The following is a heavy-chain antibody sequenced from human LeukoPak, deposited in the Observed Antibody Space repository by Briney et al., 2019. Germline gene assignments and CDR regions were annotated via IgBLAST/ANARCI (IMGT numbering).Heavy chain of an antibody. CDR3: ARAGSSGWYYFDY. CDR2: ISSSSSYI. D-gene: IGHD6-19*01. CDR1: GFTFSSYS. Sequence: GGSLRLSCAASGFTFSSYSMNWVRQAPGKGLEWVSSISSSSSYIYYADSVKGRFTISRDNAKNSLYLQMNSLRAEDTAVYYCARAGSSGWYYFDYWGQGTLVTVSS. J-gene: IGHJ4*02. V-gene: IGHV3-21*01.